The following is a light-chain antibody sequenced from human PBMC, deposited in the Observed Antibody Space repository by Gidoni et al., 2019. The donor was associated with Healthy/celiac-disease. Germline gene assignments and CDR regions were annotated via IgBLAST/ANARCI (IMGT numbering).Light chain of an antibody. J-gene: IGKJ3*01. CDR1: QSVRSSY. CDR3: QQYGSSPLFT. CDR2: GAS. V-gene: IGKV3-20*01. Sequence: EIVLTQSPGTLSLPPGERATLSCRASQSVRSSYLAWYQQKPGQAPRLLIYGASSRATGIPDRFSGSGSGTDFTLTISRLEPEDFAVYYCQQYGSSPLFTFGPGTKVDIK.